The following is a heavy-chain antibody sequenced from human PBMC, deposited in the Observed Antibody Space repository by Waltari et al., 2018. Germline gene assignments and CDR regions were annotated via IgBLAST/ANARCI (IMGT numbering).Heavy chain of an antibody. CDR1: GFTFSSYE. CDR2: ISRSVSTI. V-gene: IGHV3-48*03. Sequence: EVQLVESGGGLVQPGGSLRLSCAASGFTFSSYEMNWVRQAPGKGLEWVSYISRSVSTIYYADSVKGRFTISRDNAKNSLYLQMNSLRAEDTAVYYCASGYYDSSGYHDYWGQGTLVTVSS. D-gene: IGHD3-22*01. CDR3: ASGYYDSSGYHDY. J-gene: IGHJ4*02.